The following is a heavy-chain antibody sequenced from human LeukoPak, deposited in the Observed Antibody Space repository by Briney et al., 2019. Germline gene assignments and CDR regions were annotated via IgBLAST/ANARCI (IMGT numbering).Heavy chain of an antibody. D-gene: IGHD2-15*01. CDR3: AKSRIVAALDY. J-gene: IGHJ4*02. V-gene: IGHV3-30*18. CDR2: ISYDGSNK. Sequence: GGSLRLSCSPYGFTFSSYCMDWVRQAPGKGLEWVAVISYDGSNKYYADSVKGRFTISRDKSKNTLYLQMNSLRAEDTAVYYCAKSRIVAALDYWGQGTLVTVSS. CDR1: GFTFSSYC.